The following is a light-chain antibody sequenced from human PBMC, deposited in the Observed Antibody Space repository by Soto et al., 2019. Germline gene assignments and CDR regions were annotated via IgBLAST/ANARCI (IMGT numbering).Light chain of an antibody. CDR1: QSVSSSY. V-gene: IGKV3D-20*02. CDR3: QQRKTLPRT. J-gene: IGKJ1*01. Sequence: EIVLTQSPGTLSLSQGERATLSCRASQSVSSSYLAWYQQKPGQAPRLPIYGASTRATGIPDRFSGSGSGTDFTLTISSLEPEDFAVYYCQQRKTLPRTFGQGTKVDIK. CDR2: GAS.